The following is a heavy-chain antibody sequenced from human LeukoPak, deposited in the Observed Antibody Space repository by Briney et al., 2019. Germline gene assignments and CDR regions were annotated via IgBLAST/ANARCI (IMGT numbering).Heavy chain of an antibody. V-gene: IGHV1-69*13. J-gene: IGHJ4*02. D-gene: IGHD3-9*01. CDR2: IIPIFGTA. CDR3: ARFGYYDILTGYYSEDY. CDR1: GGTFSSYA. Sequence: GASVKVSCKASGGTFSSYAISWVRQAPGQGLEWMGGIIPIFGTANYAQKFQGRVTITADGSTSTAYMELSSLRSEDTAVYYCARFGYYDILTGYYSEDYWGQGTLVTVSS.